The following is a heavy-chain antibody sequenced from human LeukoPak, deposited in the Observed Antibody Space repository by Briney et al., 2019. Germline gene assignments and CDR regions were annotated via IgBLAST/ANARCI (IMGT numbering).Heavy chain of an antibody. CDR2: IKQDSSAK. J-gene: IGHJ4*02. V-gene: IGHV3-7*03. D-gene: IGHD3-22*01. Sequence: GGSLRLSCVASGFTFSRHYMSWVRQAPGKGLEWVANIKQDSSAKAYVDSVKGRFTVSRDNAKNSMSLQMNSLRAEDTAIYYCVRWSYDNSAYHYDHWGQGTLVTVSS. CDR3: VRWSYDNSAYHYDH. CDR1: GFTFSRHY.